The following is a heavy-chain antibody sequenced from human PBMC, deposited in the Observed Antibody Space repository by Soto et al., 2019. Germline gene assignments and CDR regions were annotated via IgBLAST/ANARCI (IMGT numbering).Heavy chain of an antibody. D-gene: IGHD2-15*01. CDR3: AKDLDIVVVAAVTPGVDS. CDR2: ITGPGYST. CDR1: GFIFSTYA. J-gene: IGHJ4*02. Sequence: EQLLESGGGLVQPGGSLRLSCAGSGFIFSTYAMSWVRQAPGTGLEWVSVITGPGYSTYYADSVKGRFTISRDNSKNTVYLQMNSLRAEDTAVYYCAKDLDIVVVAAVTPGVDSWGQGTLVTVSS. V-gene: IGHV3-23*01.